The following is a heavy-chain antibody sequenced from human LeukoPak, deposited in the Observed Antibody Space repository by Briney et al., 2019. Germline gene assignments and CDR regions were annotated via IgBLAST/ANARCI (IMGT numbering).Heavy chain of an antibody. V-gene: IGHV1-2*02. CDR3: ARSHIVVVPAAMLWRIGAYAFDI. D-gene: IGHD2-2*01. J-gene: IGHJ3*02. CDR1: GYTFTGYY. CDR2: INPNSGGT. Sequence: ASVKVSCKASGYTFTGYYMHWVRQAPGQGLEWMGWINPNSGGTNYAQKFQGRVTMTRDTSISTAYMELSRLRSDDTAVYYCARSHIVVVPAAMLWRIGAYAFDIWGQGTMVTVSS.